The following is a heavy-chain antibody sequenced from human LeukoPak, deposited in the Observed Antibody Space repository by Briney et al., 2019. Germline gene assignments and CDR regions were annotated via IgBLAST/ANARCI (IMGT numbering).Heavy chain of an antibody. CDR3: ARDVYDYVWGSYRHDAFDI. D-gene: IGHD3-16*02. Sequence: ASVKVSCKASGHTFTVYYMHWVRQAPGQGLEWMGWINPKSGGTNYAQKFQGRVTMTRDTSISTAYMELSRLTSDDTAVYYCARDVYDYVWGSYRHDAFDIWGQGTMVTVSS. V-gene: IGHV1-2*02. CDR1: GHTFTVYY. CDR2: INPKSGGT. J-gene: IGHJ3*02.